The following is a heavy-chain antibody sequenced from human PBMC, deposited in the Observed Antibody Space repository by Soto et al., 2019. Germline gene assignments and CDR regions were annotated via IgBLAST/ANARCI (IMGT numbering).Heavy chain of an antibody. CDR2: INHSGST. CDR1: GGSFSGYY. J-gene: IGHJ6*03. V-gene: IGHV4-34*01. Sequence: SETLSLTCAVYGGSFSGYYWSWIRQPPGKGLEWIGEINHSGSTNYNPSLKSRVTISVDTSKNQFSLKLSSVTAADTAVYYCARGNYYYMDVWGKGTTVTVSS. CDR3: ARGNYYYMDV.